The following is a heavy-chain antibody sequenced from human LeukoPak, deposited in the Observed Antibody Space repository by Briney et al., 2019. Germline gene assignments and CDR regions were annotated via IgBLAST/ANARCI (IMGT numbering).Heavy chain of an antibody. Sequence: GESLKISCAASGFIFDDYAMHWVRQAPGKGLEWVSLISGDGGSTYYADSVKGRFTISRDNSKNSLYLQMNSLRTEDTALYYCGGDTIFGVVRQLLPGGQGTLVTVSS. CDR2: ISGDGGST. J-gene: IGHJ5*02. V-gene: IGHV3-43*02. D-gene: IGHD3-3*01. CDR1: GFIFDDYA. CDR3: GGDTIFGVVRQLLP.